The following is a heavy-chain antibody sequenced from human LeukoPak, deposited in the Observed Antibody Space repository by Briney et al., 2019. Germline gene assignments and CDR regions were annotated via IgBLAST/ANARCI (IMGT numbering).Heavy chain of an antibody. CDR2: INPSGGST. D-gene: IGHD3-10*01. Sequence: ASVKVSCKASGYTFTSYYMRWVRQAPGQGLEWMGIINPSGGSTSYAQKFQGRVTMTRDTSTSTVYMELSSLRSEDTAVYYCARANHYGSGSYVFYYGMDVWGQGTTVTVSS. V-gene: IGHV1-46*01. CDR1: GYTFTSYY. J-gene: IGHJ6*02. CDR3: ARANHYGSGSYVFYYGMDV.